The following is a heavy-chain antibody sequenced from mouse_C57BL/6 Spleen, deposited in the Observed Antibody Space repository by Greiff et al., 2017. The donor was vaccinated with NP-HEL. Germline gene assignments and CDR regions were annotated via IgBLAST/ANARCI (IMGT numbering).Heavy chain of an antibody. CDR3: ARWHYGSGYSYFDD. J-gene: IGHJ2*01. CDR2: IYPRSGNT. V-gene: IGHV1-81*01. CDR1: GYTFTSYG. Sequence: QVQLQQSGAELARSGASVKLSCKASGYTFTSYGISWVKQRTGQGLEWIGEIYPRSGNTYYNEKFKGKATLTADKSSSTAYMELRSLTSEDSAVYFCARWHYGSGYSYFDDWGQGTTLTVSS. D-gene: IGHD1-1*01.